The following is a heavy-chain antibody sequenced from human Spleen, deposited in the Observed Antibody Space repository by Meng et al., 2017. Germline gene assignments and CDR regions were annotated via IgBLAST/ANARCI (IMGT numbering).Heavy chain of an antibody. D-gene: IGHD4-17*01. CDR1: GGSISSSNYY. J-gene: IGHJ5*02. CDR2: IYYTGST. V-gene: IGHV4-39*07. Sequence: GSLRLSCTVSGGSISSSNYYWGWIRQPPGKGLEWIANIYYTGSTYYNPSLKSRVTISVDTSKKQFSLKVRSVTAADTAVYYCARGDYAGNWVDPWGQGTLVTVSS. CDR3: ARGDYAGNWVDP.